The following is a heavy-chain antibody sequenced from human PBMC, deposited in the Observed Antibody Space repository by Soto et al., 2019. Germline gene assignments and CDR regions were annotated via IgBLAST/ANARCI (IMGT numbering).Heavy chain of an antibody. CDR3: ASQRSGFDY. Sequence: GGSLRLSCAASGFTFSSYSMNWVRQAPGKGLEWVSSISSSSSYIYYADSVQGRFTISRDNAKNSLYLQMNSLRAEDTAVYYCASQRSGFDYWGPGPWSPSPQ. J-gene: IGHJ4*02. D-gene: IGHD3-10*01. CDR2: ISSSSSYI. V-gene: IGHV3-21*01. CDR1: GFTFSSYS.